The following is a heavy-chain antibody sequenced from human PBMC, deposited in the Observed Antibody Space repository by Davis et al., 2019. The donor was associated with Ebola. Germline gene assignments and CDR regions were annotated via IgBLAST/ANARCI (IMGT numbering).Heavy chain of an antibody. Sequence: AASVQVSCKASGGTFSSYAISWVRQAPGQGLEWMGGIIPIFGTANYAQKFQGRVTITADESTSTAYMELSSLRSEDTAVYYCARYQGSVNYYYYYGMDVWGQGTTVTVSS. CDR2: IIPIFGTA. J-gene: IGHJ6*02. CDR1: GGTFSSYA. D-gene: IGHD2-15*01. V-gene: IGHV1-69*13. CDR3: ARYQGSVNYYYYYGMDV.